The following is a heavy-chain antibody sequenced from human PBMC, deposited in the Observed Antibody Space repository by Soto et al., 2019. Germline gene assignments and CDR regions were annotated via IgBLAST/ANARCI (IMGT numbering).Heavy chain of an antibody. CDR2: ISYDGSNK. J-gene: IGHJ4*02. D-gene: IGHD3-3*01. V-gene: IGHV3-30*18. CDR3: AKDYDFWSGPIDY. Sequence: GGSLRLSCAASGFTFSSYGMHWVRQAPGKGLEWVAVISYDGSNKYYADSVKGRFTISRDNSKNTLYLQMNSLRAEDTAVYYCAKDYDFWSGPIDYWGQGTLVTVSS. CDR1: GFTFSSYG.